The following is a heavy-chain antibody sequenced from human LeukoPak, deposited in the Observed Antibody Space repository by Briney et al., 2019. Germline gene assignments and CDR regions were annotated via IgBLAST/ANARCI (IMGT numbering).Heavy chain of an antibody. Sequence: GGSLRLSCAASGSTFSSYGMHWVRQAPGKGLEWVAVISYDGSNKYYADSVKGRFTISRDNSKNTLYLQMNSLRAEDTAVYYCAKSEEKVLITMIVYWGQGTLVTVSS. J-gene: IGHJ4*02. CDR2: ISYDGSNK. V-gene: IGHV3-30*18. CDR1: GSTFSSYG. D-gene: IGHD3-22*01. CDR3: AKSEEKVLITMIVY.